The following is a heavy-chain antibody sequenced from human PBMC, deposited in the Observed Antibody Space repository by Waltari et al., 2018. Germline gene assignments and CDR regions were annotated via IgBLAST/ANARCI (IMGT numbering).Heavy chain of an antibody. CDR1: GGSFSGYY. D-gene: IGHD5-12*01. Sequence: QVQLQQWGAGLLKPSETLSLTCAVYGGSFSGYYWSWIRQPPGTGLEWIGEINHSGSTNYNPSLKSRVTISVDTSKNQFSLKLSSVTAADTAVYYCARAVIVATIKRGWFDPWGQGTLVTVSS. CDR2: INHSGST. CDR3: ARAVIVATIKRGWFDP. V-gene: IGHV4-34*01. J-gene: IGHJ5*02.